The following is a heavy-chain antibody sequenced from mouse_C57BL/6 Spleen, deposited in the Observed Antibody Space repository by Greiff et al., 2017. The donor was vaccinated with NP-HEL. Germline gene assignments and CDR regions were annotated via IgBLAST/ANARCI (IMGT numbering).Heavy chain of an antibody. V-gene: IGHV14-1*01. CDR1: GFNIKDYY. J-gene: IGHJ3*01. D-gene: IGHD1-1*01. CDR3: TTDYGSRKAWFAY. Sequence: EVKLMESGAELVRPGASVKLSCTASGFNIKDYYMHWVKQRPEQGLEWIGRIDPEDGDTEYAPKFQGKATMTADTSSNTAYLQLSSLTSEDTAVYYCTTDYGSRKAWFAYWGQGTLVTVSA. CDR2: IDPEDGDT.